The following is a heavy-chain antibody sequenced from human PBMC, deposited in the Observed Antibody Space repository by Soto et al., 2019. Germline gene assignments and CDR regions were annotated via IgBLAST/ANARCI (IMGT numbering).Heavy chain of an antibody. CDR2: ISAYNGKT. V-gene: IGHV1-18*04. CDR1: GYTFTSYG. Sequence: QVQLVQSGAEVKKPGAAVKVSCKASGYTFTSYGISWVRQAPGQVLEWMGWISAYNGKTNYAQKLQGRVTMTTDTSRSTAYMELRSLRSDDTAVYYCARAGVAMVRPSAFDYWGQGTLVTVSS. J-gene: IGHJ4*02. D-gene: IGHD3-10*01. CDR3: ARAGVAMVRPSAFDY.